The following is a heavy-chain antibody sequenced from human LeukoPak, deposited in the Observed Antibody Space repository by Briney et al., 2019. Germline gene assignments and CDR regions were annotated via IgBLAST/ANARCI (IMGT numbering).Heavy chain of an antibody. CDR1: GYTFTGYY. CDR3: ARLEGYCSSTSCYAESRVDY. Sequence: GASVKVSCKASGYTFTGYYRHWVRQAPGQGLEWMGWINPNSGGTNYAQKFQGRVTMTRDTSISTAYMELSRLRSDDTAVYYCARLEGYCSSTSCYAESRVDYWGQGTLVTVSS. D-gene: IGHD2-2*01. CDR2: INPNSGGT. V-gene: IGHV1-2*02. J-gene: IGHJ4*02.